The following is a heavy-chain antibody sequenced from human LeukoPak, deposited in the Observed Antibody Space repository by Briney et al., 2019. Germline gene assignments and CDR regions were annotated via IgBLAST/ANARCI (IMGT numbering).Heavy chain of an antibody. J-gene: IGHJ4*02. Sequence: ASVKVSCKASGYTFTSYGICWVRQAPGQGLEWMGWISAYNGNTNYAQKLQGRVTMTTDTSTSTAYLELRSLGSDDTAVYYCARDRGYSYGYSSFDYWGQGTLVTVSS. V-gene: IGHV1-18*01. CDR2: ISAYNGNT. CDR3: ARDRGYSYGYSSFDY. D-gene: IGHD5-18*01. CDR1: GYTFTSYG.